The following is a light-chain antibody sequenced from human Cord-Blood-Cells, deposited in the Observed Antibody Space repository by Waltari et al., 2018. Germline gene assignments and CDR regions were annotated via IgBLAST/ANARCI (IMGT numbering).Light chain of an antibody. Sequence: DIQMTQSPSSLSASVGDRVTITCRASQGISNSLAWYQQKPGKAPKLLLYAASRLESGVPSRFSGSGSGTDYTLTISSLQPEDFATYCCQQYYSTPITFGQGTRLEIK. J-gene: IGKJ5*01. CDR2: AAS. CDR1: QGISNS. CDR3: QQYYSTPIT. V-gene: IGKV1-NL1*01.